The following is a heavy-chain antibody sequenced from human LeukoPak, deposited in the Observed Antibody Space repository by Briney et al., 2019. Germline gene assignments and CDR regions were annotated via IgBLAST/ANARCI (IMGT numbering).Heavy chain of an antibody. CDR3: ARDRAANQDWVEFDP. CDR2: IRYSGDA. V-gene: IGHV3-66*03. J-gene: IGHJ5*02. D-gene: IGHD3/OR15-3a*01. CDR1: GLRVSDHY. Sequence: GGSLSLPCALSGLRVSDHYMRWVRQAPGRGREWVGLIRYSGDAFYADFARGRFAISRDESENTLCLQMNSLRVEDTAVYFCARDRAANQDWVEFDPWGQGTPVIVSS.